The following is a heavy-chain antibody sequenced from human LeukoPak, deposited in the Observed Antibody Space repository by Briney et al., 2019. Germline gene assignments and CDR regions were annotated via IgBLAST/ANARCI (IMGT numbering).Heavy chain of an antibody. CDR1: GFTFSSYA. D-gene: IGHD3-10*01. CDR3: ARRGLGYYGSGSYPSYYFDY. Sequence: GSLRLSCAASGFTFSSYAMSWVRQPPGKGLEWIGSIYYSGSTYYNPSLKSRVTISVDTSKNQFSLKLSSVTAADTAVYYCARRGLGYYGSGSYPSYYFDYWGQGTLVTVSS. J-gene: IGHJ4*02. V-gene: IGHV4-38-2*01. CDR2: IYYSGST.